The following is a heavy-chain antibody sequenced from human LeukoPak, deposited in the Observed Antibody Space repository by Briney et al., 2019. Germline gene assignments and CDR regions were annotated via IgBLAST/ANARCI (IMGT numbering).Heavy chain of an antibody. Sequence: QPGGSLRLSCAASGFTFSTYAMGWARQAPGKGLEWVSLISWDGGITYYADSVRGRFTISRDNSKNSLSLEMNSLRTEDTALYYCAKDSNTGGYSFGSWGQGTLVTVTS. V-gene: IGHV3-43*02. J-gene: IGHJ4*02. CDR1: GFTFSTYA. D-gene: IGHD5-12*01. CDR3: AKDSNTGGYSFGS. CDR2: ISWDGGIT.